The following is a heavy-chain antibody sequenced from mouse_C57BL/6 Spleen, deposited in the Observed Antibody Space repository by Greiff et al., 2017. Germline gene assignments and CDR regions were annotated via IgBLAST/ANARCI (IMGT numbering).Heavy chain of an antibody. V-gene: IGHV1-80*01. J-gene: IGHJ2*01. CDR1: GYAFSSYW. Sequence: QVQLQQSGAELVKPGASVKISCKASGYAFSSYWMNWVKQRPGKGLEWIGQIYPGDGDTNYNGKFKGKATLTADKSSSTAYMQLSRLTSEDSAVYFCARDYGSSYGYFDYWGQGTTLTVSS. CDR2: IYPGDGDT. D-gene: IGHD1-1*01. CDR3: ARDYGSSYGYFDY.